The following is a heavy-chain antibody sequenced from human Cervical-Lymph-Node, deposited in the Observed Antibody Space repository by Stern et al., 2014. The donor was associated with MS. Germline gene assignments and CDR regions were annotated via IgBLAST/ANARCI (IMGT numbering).Heavy chain of an antibody. CDR3: ARDRGIDDAFDL. D-gene: IGHD3-10*01. CDR2: ASYDGNK. J-gene: IGHJ3*01. Sequence: VQLVESGGGVVQPGRSLRLSCAASGFSFSNYAVHWVRQAPGKGLEWVAVASYDGNKYSADSVKGRFTVYRDNSKNALYLQMNSLRTEDTAVYYCARDRGIDDAFDLWGQGTMVTVSA. CDR1: GFSFSNYA. V-gene: IGHV3-30*01.